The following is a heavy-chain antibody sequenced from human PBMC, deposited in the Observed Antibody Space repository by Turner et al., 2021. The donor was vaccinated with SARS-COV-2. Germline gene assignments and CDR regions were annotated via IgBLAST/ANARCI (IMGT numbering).Heavy chain of an antibody. D-gene: IGHD2-15*01. Sequence: EVQLVESGGGLVQPGRSLRLSCAASGFTFSTYAMSWVRQAPGKRLEWVSAFSGSNSGTYHADSVKGRFTISRDNSKNTLYLQMNSLRTEDTAIYYCAKGRRGHCSGAICYDFDYWGQGALVTVSS. CDR2: FSGSNSGT. CDR1: GFTFSTYA. V-gene: IGHV3-23*04. J-gene: IGHJ4*02. CDR3: AKGRRGHCSGAICYDFDY.